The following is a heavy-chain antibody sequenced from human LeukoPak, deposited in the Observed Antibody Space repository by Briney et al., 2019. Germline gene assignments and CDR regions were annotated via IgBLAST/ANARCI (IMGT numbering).Heavy chain of an antibody. V-gene: IGHV1-69*04. D-gene: IGHD4-17*01. J-gene: IGHJ4*02. Sequence: SVKVSCKASGGTFSSYAISWVRQAPGQGLEWMGRIIPILGIANYAQKFQGRVTISADKSTSTAYMELSSLRSEDTAVYYCAKYGDYANHAFDYWGQGPLVPVSA. CDR3: AKYGDYANHAFDY. CDR2: IIPILGIA. CDR1: GGTFSSYA.